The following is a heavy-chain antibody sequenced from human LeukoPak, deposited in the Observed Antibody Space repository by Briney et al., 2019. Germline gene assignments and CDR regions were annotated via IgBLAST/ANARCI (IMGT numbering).Heavy chain of an antibody. V-gene: IGHV3-74*01. Sequence: GGSLRLSCAASGFTFSSYWMHWARQAPGKGLVWVSRINSDGSSTSYVDSVKGRFTISRDSAKNTLYLQMNSLRAEDTAVYYCTRDVAPVGTVWFDPWGQGTLVTVSS. CDR2: INSDGSST. CDR3: TRDVAPVGTVWFDP. J-gene: IGHJ5*02. CDR1: GFTFSSYW. D-gene: IGHD2-2*01.